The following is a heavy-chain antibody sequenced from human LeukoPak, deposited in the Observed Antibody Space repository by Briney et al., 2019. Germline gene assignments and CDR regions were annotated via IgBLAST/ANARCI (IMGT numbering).Heavy chain of an antibody. Sequence: GGSLRLSCAASGFTFSSYEMNWVRQAPGKGLEWVSYISSIGSTIYYADSVKGRFTISRDNAKNSLYLQMNSLRDEDTAVYYCARARSYYDSSGYGDYWGQGTLVTVSS. CDR2: ISSIGSTI. CDR3: ARARSYYDSSGYGDY. V-gene: IGHV3-48*03. D-gene: IGHD3-22*01. CDR1: GFTFSSYE. J-gene: IGHJ4*02.